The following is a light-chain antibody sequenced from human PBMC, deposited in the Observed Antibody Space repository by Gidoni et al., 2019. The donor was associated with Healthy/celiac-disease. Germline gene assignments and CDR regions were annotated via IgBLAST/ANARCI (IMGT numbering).Light chain of an antibody. V-gene: IGKV1-39*01. CDR3: QQSYSTPIT. CDR2: AAS. Sequence: DIQMTQSPSSLSASVGDRVTITCRASQSISSYLNWYPQKPGKAPKLLIYAASSLQSGGPSRCSGSGSGTDFTLTISSLQPEDFATYYCQQSYSTPITFGQGTRLEIK. CDR1: QSISSY. J-gene: IGKJ5*01.